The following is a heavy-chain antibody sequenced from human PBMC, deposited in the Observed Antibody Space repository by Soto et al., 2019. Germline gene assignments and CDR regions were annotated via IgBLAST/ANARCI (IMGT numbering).Heavy chain of an antibody. V-gene: IGHV1-18*01. Sequence: ASVKVSCKTSGYTFSNYGITWVRQAPGQPLEWLGWISPYSDGTNYAQKFQGRVSMTTDTSTTTAYMELRSLRSDDTAVYYCARVVPGAEAWFDPWGQGTLVTVSS. CDR1: GYTFSNYG. CDR3: ARVVPGAEAWFDP. D-gene: IGHD2-2*01. CDR2: ISPYSDGT. J-gene: IGHJ5*02.